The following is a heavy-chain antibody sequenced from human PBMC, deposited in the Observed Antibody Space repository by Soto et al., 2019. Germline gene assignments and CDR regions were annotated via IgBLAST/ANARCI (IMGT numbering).Heavy chain of an antibody. CDR2: IKVGSSRI. CDR1: GFSFSAYN. V-gene: IGHV3-21*01. Sequence: GGSLRLSCIGSGFSFSAYNMNWVRQAPWKGLEWVSSIKVGSSRIYQPDSMKGRFTISRDDARNSVYLQTNSLRAEDTALYFCVRSPKIGVRGAFWGRGTQVIVSS. CDR3: VRSPKIGVRGAF. J-gene: IGHJ1*01. D-gene: IGHD3-16*01.